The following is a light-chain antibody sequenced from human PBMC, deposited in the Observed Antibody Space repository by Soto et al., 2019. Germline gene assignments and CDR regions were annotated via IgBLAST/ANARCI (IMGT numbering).Light chain of an antibody. CDR1: QSVFYSSNNKNY. CDR3: QQYYATPFT. J-gene: IGKJ3*01. Sequence: DIVMTQSPDSLAVSLGERATINCKSSQSVFYSSNNKNYLAWYQQKPGQPPKLLIYWASTRESGGPDRFGGSGSGTDFTLTISSLQAEDVAVYYCQQYYATPFTFGPGTKVDIK. V-gene: IGKV4-1*01. CDR2: WAS.